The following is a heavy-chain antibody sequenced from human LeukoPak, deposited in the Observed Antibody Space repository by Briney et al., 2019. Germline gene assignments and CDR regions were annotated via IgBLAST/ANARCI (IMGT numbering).Heavy chain of an antibody. Sequence: GGSLRLACAASGFTVSSNYMSWVRQAPGKGLEWVSVIYSGGSTYYADSVKGRFTISRDNSKNTQYLQMNSLRAEDTAVYYCAREITMVRGVLDYWGQETLVTVSS. CDR3: AREITMVRGVLDY. D-gene: IGHD3-10*01. CDR1: GFTVSSNY. J-gene: IGHJ4*02. V-gene: IGHV3-66*01. CDR2: IYSGGST.